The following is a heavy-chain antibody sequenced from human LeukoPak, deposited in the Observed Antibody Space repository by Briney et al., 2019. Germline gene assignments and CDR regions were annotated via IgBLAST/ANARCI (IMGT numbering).Heavy chain of an antibody. J-gene: IGHJ4*02. CDR2: ISSSGDYT. CDR3: TRAFYGSGNYQYYFDY. D-gene: IGHD3-10*01. Sequence: PGGSLRRSCAASGFAFSPYYMSWFRQDPGKGLEWVSFISSSGDYTDYAESVKGRFDISRDNAKNALQRQMNSLRADDTAVYYCTRAFYGSGNYQYYFDYWGQGTLVTVSS. V-gene: IGHV3-11*06. CDR1: GFAFSPYY.